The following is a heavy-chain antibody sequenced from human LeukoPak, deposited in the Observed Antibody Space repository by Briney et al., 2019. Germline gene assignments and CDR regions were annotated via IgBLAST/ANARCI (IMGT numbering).Heavy chain of an antibody. V-gene: IGHV3-23*01. J-gene: IGHJ4*02. Sequence: GGSLRLSCVASGFTFSSYAMSWVRQAPGKGLEWVSVISGSGGNTYYADSVKGRFTISRDNSEKTLYLQMNSLRAEDTAVYYCARGSVPGYYWGQGTLVTVSS. CDR1: GFTFSSYA. CDR2: ISGSGGNT. CDR3: ARGSVPGYY. D-gene: IGHD6-19*01.